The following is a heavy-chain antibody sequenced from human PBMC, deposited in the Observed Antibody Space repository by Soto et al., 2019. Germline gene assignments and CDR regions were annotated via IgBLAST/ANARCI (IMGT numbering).Heavy chain of an antibody. Sequence: EVQLLESGGGLVQPGGSLRLSCAASGFTFSSYAMSWVRQAPGKGLEWVSAISGSGGSTYYADSVKGRFTISRDNSKNTLYLQMNSLRAEDTAVYYCAKDRPRGPLVVVPAANPRKVENLTPAWGQGTLVTVSS. CDR2: ISGSGGST. V-gene: IGHV3-23*01. J-gene: IGHJ5*02. CDR3: AKDRPRGPLVVVPAANPRKVENLTPA. CDR1: GFTFSSYA. D-gene: IGHD2-2*01.